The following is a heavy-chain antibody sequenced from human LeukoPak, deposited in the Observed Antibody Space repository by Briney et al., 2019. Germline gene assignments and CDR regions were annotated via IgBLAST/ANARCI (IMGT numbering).Heavy chain of an antibody. J-gene: IGHJ5*02. CDR3: ARGSSSWPVFGNWFDP. V-gene: IGHV4-59*12. CDR1: GGSISSYY. Sequence: PSETLSLTCTVSGGSISSYYWSWIRQPPGKGLEWIGYIYYSGSTNYNPSLKSRVTISVDTSKNQFSLKLSSVTAADTAVYYCARGSSSWPVFGNWFDPWGQGTLVTVSS. D-gene: IGHD6-13*01. CDR2: IYYSGST.